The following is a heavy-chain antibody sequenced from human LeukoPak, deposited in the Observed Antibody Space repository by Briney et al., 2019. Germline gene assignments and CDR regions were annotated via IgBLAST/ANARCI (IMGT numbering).Heavy chain of an antibody. CDR1: GFSFGYYT. CDR3: ARTGYDAFGI. V-gene: IGHV3-21*01. Sequence: GGSLRLSCAASGFSFGYYTVNWVRQAPGKGLEWVSSISSSSSDIYYADSVKGRFTISRDNAKNSLYLQMNSLRAEDTAVYYCARTGYDAFGIWGQGTMVTVSS. D-gene: IGHD7-27*01. J-gene: IGHJ3*02. CDR2: ISSSSSDI.